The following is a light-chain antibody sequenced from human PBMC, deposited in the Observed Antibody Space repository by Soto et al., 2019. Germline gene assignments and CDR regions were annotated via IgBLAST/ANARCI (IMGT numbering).Light chain of an antibody. CDR1: SSDVGGYNY. CDR3: TPFTSGSTRYV. V-gene: IGLV2-14*03. J-gene: IGLJ1*01. Sequence: QSVLTQPASVSGSPGQSLTISCAGTSSDVGGYNYVSWYQQLPGKAPQLVIYDFTHRPSGVSDRFSGSRSGNTASLTISGLQAEDEADYYCTPFTSGSTRYVPGTGTKVT. CDR2: DFT.